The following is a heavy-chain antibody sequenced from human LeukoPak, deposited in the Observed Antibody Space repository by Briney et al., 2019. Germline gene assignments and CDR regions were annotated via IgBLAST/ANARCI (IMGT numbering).Heavy chain of an antibody. V-gene: IGHV3-7*01. CDR1: GFTFSSYE. D-gene: IGHD6-6*01. J-gene: IGHJ4*02. CDR2: IKQDGSEK. CDR3: ARESFAARWD. Sequence: TGGSLRLSCAASGFTFSSYEMSWVRQAPGKGLEWVANIKQDGSEKDYVDSVKGRFTISRDNAKNSLYLQMNSLTAEDTAVYYCARESFAARWDWGQGTLVTVSS.